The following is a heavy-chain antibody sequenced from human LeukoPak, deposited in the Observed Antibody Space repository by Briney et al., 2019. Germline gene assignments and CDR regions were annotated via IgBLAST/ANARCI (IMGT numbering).Heavy chain of an antibody. D-gene: IGHD1-26*01. V-gene: IGHV1-58*01. CDR2: IVVGSGNT. J-gene: IGHJ4*02. CDR3: AAAIVGVNWGAFDY. Sequence: GTSVEVSCKTSGFTFSSSIVQWVRQARGQRLEWIGRIVVGSGNTNYAQKFQERVTIARDKSTSTAHMELSSLTSEDTAVYYCAAAIVGVNWGAFDYWGQGALVTVSS. CDR1: GFTFSSSI.